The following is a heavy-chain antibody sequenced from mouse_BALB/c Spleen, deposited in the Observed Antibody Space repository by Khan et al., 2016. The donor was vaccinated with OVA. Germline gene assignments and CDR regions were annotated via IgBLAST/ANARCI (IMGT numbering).Heavy chain of an antibody. CDR2: ISYSGRT. Sequence: EVKLLESGPGLVKPSQSLSLTCTVTGYSITSDYAWNWIRQFPGNKLEWMGYISYSGRTSYNPSLKSRISVTRDTSKNQFFLQLNSVTTEDTATCYDGMERNYWGQGTLVTVSA. D-gene: IGHD2-3*01. V-gene: IGHV3-2*02. CDR1: GYSITSDYA. CDR3: GMERNY. J-gene: IGHJ3*01.